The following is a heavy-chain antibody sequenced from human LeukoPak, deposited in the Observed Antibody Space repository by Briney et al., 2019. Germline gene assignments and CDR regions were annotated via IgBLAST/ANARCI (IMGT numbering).Heavy chain of an antibody. D-gene: IGHD5-12*01. CDR2: MSGGGGVT. CDR1: GFTFSSYA. J-gene: IGHJ4*02. Sequence: GGSLRLSCAASGFTFSSYAMSWVRQPPGKGLEWVSFMSGGGGVTYYAEYVKVRFTISRDNSKNTLYLKMNSLRAEDTAVYYCAKDPRVATIEIFDYWGQGTLVTVSS. CDR3: AKDPRVATIEIFDY. V-gene: IGHV3-23*01.